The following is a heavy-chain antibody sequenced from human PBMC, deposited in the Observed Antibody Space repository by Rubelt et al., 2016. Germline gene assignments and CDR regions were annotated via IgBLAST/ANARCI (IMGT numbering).Heavy chain of an antibody. Sequence: QVQLQQWGAGLLKPSETLSLTCAVYGGSFSGYYWSWIRQPPGKGLEWIGEINHSGSTNYNPALRSRVTISVDTSKNQFFLVLRSVTAADTAVYYCARRSIAVAGGFDYWGQGTLVTVSS. CDR1: GGSFSGYY. CDR3: ARRSIAVAGGFDY. J-gene: IGHJ4*02. V-gene: IGHV4-34*01. CDR2: INHSGST. D-gene: IGHD6-19*01.